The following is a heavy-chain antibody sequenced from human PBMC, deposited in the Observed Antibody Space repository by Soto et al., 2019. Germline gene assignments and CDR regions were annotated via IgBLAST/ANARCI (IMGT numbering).Heavy chain of an antibody. V-gene: IGHV4-30-2*01. Sequence: QLQLQESGSGLVKPSQTLSLTCAVSGGSXSXGXXXXXXXXXXXXXXXXXXXXXXXXGSTYYNPSLKSRVTISVDRSKNQFSLKLSSVTAADTAVYYCARVRGPYCGGDCYPPTPNWFDPWGQGTLVTVSS. CDR2: XXXXGST. J-gene: IGHJ5*02. CDR3: ARVRGPYCGGDCYPPTPNWFDP. D-gene: IGHD2-21*02. CDR1: GGSXSXGXXX.